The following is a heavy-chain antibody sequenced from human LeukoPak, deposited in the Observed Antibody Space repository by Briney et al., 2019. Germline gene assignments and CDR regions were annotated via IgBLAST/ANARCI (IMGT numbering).Heavy chain of an antibody. CDR2: IWYDGSNK. V-gene: IGHV3-33*01. D-gene: IGHD1-26*01. Sequence: GRSLRLSCAASGFTFSSYGMHWVRQAPGKGLEWVAVIWYDGSNKYYADSVKGRFTISRDNSKNTLYLQMNSLRAEDTAVYYCATGVGATGYYGMDVWGQGTTVTVSS. CDR3: ATGVGATGYYGMDV. CDR1: GFTFSSYG. J-gene: IGHJ6*02.